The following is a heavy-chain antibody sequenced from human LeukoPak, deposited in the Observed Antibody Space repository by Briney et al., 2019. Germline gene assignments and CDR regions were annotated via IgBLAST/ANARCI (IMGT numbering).Heavy chain of an antibody. J-gene: IGHJ6*03. D-gene: IGHD5-24*01. V-gene: IGHV3-7*01. CDR1: GFTIDDYW. Sequence: AGSLRLSCGASGFTIDDYWMSWVRQAPGQGLEWVANINQDGSENYYLDSAKGRFTISRDNDRNSLYLQVSSIRAEDTALYYFARHTGDGYTPPDYYYYMDVCGKGGTVTVSS. CDR3: ARHTGDGYTPPDYYYYMDV. CDR2: INQDGSEN.